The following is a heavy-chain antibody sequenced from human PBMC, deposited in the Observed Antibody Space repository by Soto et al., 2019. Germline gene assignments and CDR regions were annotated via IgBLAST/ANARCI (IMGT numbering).Heavy chain of an antibody. J-gene: IGHJ4*02. V-gene: IGHV3-30*03. CDR2: ISYDGSNK. Sequence: PGGSLRLSCAASGFTFSSYGMHWVRQAPGKGLEWVAVISYDGSNKYYADSVKGRFTISRDNSKNTLYLQMNSLRAEDTAVYYCARAYYYDSSGFSPGGYWGQGTLVTVSS. CDR3: ARAYYYDSSGFSPGGY. CDR1: GFTFSSYG. D-gene: IGHD3-22*01.